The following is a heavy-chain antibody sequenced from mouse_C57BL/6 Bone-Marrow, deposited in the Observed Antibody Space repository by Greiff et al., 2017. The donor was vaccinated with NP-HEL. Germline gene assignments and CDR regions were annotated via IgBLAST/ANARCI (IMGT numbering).Heavy chain of an antibody. D-gene: IGHD1-1*01. CDR1: SYTFTSYG. Sequence: QVQLQQSGAELARPGASVKLSCKASSYTFTSYGISWVKQRTGQGLEWIGEIYPRSGNTYYNEKFKGKATLTADKSSSTAYMELRSLTSEDSAVYFCARGVKITTDGFAYWGQGTLVTVSA. J-gene: IGHJ3*01. V-gene: IGHV1-81*01. CDR2: IYPRSGNT. CDR3: ARGVKITTDGFAY.